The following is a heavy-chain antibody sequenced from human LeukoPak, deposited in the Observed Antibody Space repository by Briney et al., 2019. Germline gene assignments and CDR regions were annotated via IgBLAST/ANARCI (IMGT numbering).Heavy chain of an antibody. CDR2: IKQDGSEK. CDR3: ARPNYDCWSGRGSFDY. Sequence: GGSLRLSCAASGFTFSSYWMSWVRQAPGKGLEWVANIKQDGSEKYYVDSVKGRFTISRDNAKNSLYLQMNSLRAEDTAVYYCARPNYDCWSGRGSFDYWGQGTLITVSS. CDR1: GFTFSSYW. J-gene: IGHJ4*02. D-gene: IGHD3-3*01. V-gene: IGHV3-7*01.